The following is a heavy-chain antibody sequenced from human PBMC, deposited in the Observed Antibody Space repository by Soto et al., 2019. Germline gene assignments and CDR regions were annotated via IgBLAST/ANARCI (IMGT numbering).Heavy chain of an antibody. CDR2: INPSGGST. J-gene: IGHJ5*02. D-gene: IGHD3-3*01. V-gene: IGHV1-46*01. CDR1: GYTFTSYY. CDR3: ARDQDLTIFGVVIPRQYNRFDP. Sequence: ASVKVSCKASGYTFTSYYMHWVRQAPGQGLEWMGIINPSGGSTSYAQKFQGRVTMTRDTSTSTVYMELSSLRSEDTAVYYCARDQDLTIFGVVIPRQYNRFDPWGQGTLVTVSS.